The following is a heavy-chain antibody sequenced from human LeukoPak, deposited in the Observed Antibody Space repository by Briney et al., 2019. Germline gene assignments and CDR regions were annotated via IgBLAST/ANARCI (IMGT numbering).Heavy chain of an antibody. CDR3: ARDEHPITMIVVVTSWFDP. V-gene: IGHV6-1*01. Sequence: SQTLSLTCAISGDSVSSNSAAWNWIRQSPSRGLEWLGRTYYRSKWYNDYAVSVKSRITINPDTSKNQLSLQLNSVTPEDTAVYYCARDEHPITMIVVVTSWFDPWGQGTLVTVSS. J-gene: IGHJ5*02. CDR2: TYYRSKWYN. D-gene: IGHD3-22*01. CDR1: GDSVSSNSAA.